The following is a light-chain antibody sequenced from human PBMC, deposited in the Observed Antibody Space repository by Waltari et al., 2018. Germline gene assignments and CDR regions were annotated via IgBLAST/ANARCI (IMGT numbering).Light chain of an antibody. CDR2: EVS. CDR3: SSYTSATTLSVV. Sequence: QSALTQPASVSGSPGQSITISCTGTRGDVGGYNYVPWFQQHAGKAPKVIIYEVSNRPSGVSTRFSASKSGDTASLTISGLQAEDEATYYCSSYTSATTLSVVFGGGTKVTVL. CDR1: RGDVGGYNY. J-gene: IGLJ2*01. V-gene: IGLV2-14*01.